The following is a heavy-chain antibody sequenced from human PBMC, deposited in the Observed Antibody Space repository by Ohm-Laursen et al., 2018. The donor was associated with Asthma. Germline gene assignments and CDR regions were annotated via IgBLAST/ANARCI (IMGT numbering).Heavy chain of an antibody. J-gene: IGHJ4*02. V-gene: IGHV3-23*01. CDR3: ARDVMEWYLPAFDF. CDR1: GFTFSSYA. CDR2: ISGSGGST. D-gene: IGHD3-3*01. Sequence: LSLTCAASGFTFSSYAMSWVRQAPGKGLEWVSAISGSGGSTYYADSVNGRFTVSRDDSKNTLYLQMNSLRPDDTAVYYCARDVMEWYLPAFDFWGQGTLVTVSS.